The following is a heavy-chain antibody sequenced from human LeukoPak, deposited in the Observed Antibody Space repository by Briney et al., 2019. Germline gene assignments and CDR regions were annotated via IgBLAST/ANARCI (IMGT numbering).Heavy chain of an antibody. Sequence: SVKASCKASGGTFSSYAISWVRQAPGQGLEWMGGIIPIFGTANYAQKFRGRVTITTDESTSTAYMELSSLRSEDTAVYYCAVGEYSSSGVFDYWGQGTLVTVSS. CDR1: GGTFSSYA. CDR2: IIPIFGTA. D-gene: IGHD6-6*01. V-gene: IGHV1-69*05. CDR3: AVGEYSSSGVFDY. J-gene: IGHJ4*02.